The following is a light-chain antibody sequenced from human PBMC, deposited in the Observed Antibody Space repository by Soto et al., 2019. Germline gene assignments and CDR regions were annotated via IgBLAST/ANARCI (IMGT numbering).Light chain of an antibody. CDR2: DAS. J-gene: IGKJ5*01. CDR1: QSVSSY. Sequence: EIVLTQSPATLSLSPGERATLSCRASQSVSSYLAWYQQKPGQAPRLLISDASNRATGIPARFSGSGSGTDFTLTISSLEPEDFAVYYCQHRSIWPAFGQGTRLGIK. CDR3: QHRSIWPA. V-gene: IGKV3-11*01.